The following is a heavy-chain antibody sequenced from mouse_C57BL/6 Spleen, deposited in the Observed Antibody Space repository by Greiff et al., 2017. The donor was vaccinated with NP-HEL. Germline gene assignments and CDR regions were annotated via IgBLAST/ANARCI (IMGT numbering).Heavy chain of an antibody. D-gene: IGHD5-1*01. J-gene: IGHJ1*03. V-gene: IGHV5-9-1*02. CDR1: GFTFSSYA. CDR3: TRDGVRSRYFDV. Sequence: EVQLVASGEGLVKPGGSLKLSCAASGFTFSSYAMSWVRQTPEKRLVWVAYISSGGDYIYYADTVKGRFTISRDNARNTLYLQMSSLKSEDTAMYYCTRDGVRSRYFDVWGTGTTVTVSS. CDR2: ISSGGDYI.